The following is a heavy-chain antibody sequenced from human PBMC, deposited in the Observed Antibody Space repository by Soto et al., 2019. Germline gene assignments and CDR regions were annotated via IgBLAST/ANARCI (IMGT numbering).Heavy chain of an antibody. CDR1: GYSFTSYW. CDR2: IDPSDSYN. J-gene: IGHJ2*01. D-gene: IGHD1-1*01. Sequence: EVQLVQSGAEVKKPGESLRISCKGSGYSFTSYWITWVRQMPGKGLEWMGRIDPSDSYNDYSPSFQGRVTISTDKSISTAYLQWSSLKASDTAMYYCARHETTTHSDLWGRGTLVTVSS. V-gene: IGHV5-10-1*03. CDR3: ARHETTTHSDL.